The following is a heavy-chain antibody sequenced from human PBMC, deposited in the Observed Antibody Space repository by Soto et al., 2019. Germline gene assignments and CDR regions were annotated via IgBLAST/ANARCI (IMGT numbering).Heavy chain of an antibody. CDR1: GGSISSSSYY. D-gene: IGHD6-6*01. CDR3: ARWDSSSSHNWFDP. CDR2: IYYSGST. V-gene: IGHV4-39*01. Sequence: SETLSLTCTVSGGSISSSSYYWGWIRQPPGKGLEWIGSIYYSGSTYYNPSLKSRVTISVDTSKNQFSLKLSSVTAADTAVYYCARWDSSSSHNWFDPWGQGTLVTVSS. J-gene: IGHJ5*02.